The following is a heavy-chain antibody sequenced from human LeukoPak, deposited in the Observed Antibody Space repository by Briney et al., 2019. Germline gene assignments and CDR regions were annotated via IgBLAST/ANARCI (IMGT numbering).Heavy chain of an antibody. CDR2: ISSSSNTI. CDR1: GFTFSSYS. V-gene: IGHV3-48*01. J-gene: IGHJ6*02. Sequence: GGSLRLSCEASGFTFSSYSMNWVRQAPGKGLEWVSYISSSSNTIYYADSVKGRFTISRDNAKNSLYLQMNSLRVEDTAVYYCARAYSSSHAYYYYYGMDVWGQGTTVTVSS. CDR3: ARAYSSSHAYYYYYGMDV. D-gene: IGHD6-13*01.